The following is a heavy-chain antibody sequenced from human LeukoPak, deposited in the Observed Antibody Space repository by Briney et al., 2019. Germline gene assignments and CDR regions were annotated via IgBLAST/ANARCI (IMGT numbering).Heavy chain of an antibody. CDR1: GGSIRSDY. CDR2: IYSGGSS. CDR3: ARGSRGARFDY. Sequence: PSGTLSLTCIVSGGSIRSDYWSWIRQPAGKGLEWIGRIYSGGSSNCNPSLKSRVTMSVDTSNNQISLKLTSVTAADTAVYYCARGSRGARFDYWGQGTLVTVSS. V-gene: IGHV4-4*07. J-gene: IGHJ4*02. D-gene: IGHD4/OR15-4a*01.